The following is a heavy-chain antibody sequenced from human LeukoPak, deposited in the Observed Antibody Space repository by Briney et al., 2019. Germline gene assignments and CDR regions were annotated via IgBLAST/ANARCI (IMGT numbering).Heavy chain of an antibody. V-gene: IGHV3-30*18. CDR1: GFTFSNYG. CDR2: ISYDGSNK. Sequence: GGSLRLSCAASGFTFSNYGMHWVRQAPGKGLEWVAVISYDGSNKYYADSVKGRFAISRDNSKNTLYLQMNSLRAEDTAVYYCAKAYGYCTTTSCSHEEFDYWGDGTPVTVSS. CDR3: AKAYGYCTTTSCSHEEFDY. J-gene: IGHJ4*03. D-gene: IGHD2-2*01.